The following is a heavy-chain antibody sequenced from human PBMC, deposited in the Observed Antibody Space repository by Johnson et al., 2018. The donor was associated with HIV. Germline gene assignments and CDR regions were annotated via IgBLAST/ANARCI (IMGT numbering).Heavy chain of an antibody. CDR1: GFTFIRYW. CDR3: SSRPHGSGRPLDI. CDR2: IKQDGSEK. J-gene: IGHJ3*02. Sequence: EVQLVESGGVVVQPGGSLRLSCAASGFTFIRYWMSWVRQAPGKGLEWVANIKQDGSEKTYVDSVKGRFTISRDNSKNTLYLQMDSLKTEDTAVYYCSSRPHGSGRPLDIWGQGTLVTVSS. D-gene: IGHD2-2*01. V-gene: IGHV3-7*05.